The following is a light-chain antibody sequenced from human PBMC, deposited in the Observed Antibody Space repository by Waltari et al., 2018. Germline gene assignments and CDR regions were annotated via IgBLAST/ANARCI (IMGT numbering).Light chain of an antibody. CDR1: SPNNGGNF. J-gene: IGLJ3*02. CDR2: KND. CDR3: ATWDDTFNGPV. Sequence: VLTQPPPVFWTPGQRVTHSWFWTSPNNGGNFVAWYHQLPGAAPKPLIYKNDQRPSGVPDRFSGSRSGTSASLAISGLQSEDEADFYCATWDDTFNGPVFGGGTKLTVL. V-gene: IGLV1-44*01.